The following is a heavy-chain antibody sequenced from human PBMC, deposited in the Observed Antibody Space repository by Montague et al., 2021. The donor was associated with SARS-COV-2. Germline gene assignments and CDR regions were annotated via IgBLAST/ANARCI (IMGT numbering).Heavy chain of an antibody. V-gene: IGHV4-34*01. CDR1: GGSFSGYY. CDR3: ARWDPQTLTLIGLRGKSASDY. Sequence: SETLSLTCAVYGGSFSGYYWTWIRQSPGKGLEWIAEINHSGTTNYNFNPSLRRRVTTSVDTSKSQFSLKLSSVTAADTGVYYCARWDPQTLTLIGLRGKSASDYWGQGTLVTVSS. D-gene: IGHD4-23*01. CDR2: INHSGTT. J-gene: IGHJ4*02.